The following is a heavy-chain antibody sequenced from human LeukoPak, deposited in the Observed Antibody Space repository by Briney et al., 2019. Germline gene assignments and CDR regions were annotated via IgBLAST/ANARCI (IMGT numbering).Heavy chain of an antibody. Sequence: GGSLRLSCAAFGFTVSDNYMSWVRQAPGKGLEWVSVIYDGGSTSYADSVKGRFTISRDNSKNTLYLQMHSLRAEDTAVYYCAKFSVASLGGYAKSRFMDVWGKGTTVTVSS. CDR2: IYDGGST. J-gene: IGHJ6*03. V-gene: IGHV3-53*01. D-gene: IGHD5-12*01. CDR1: GFTVSDNY. CDR3: AKFSVASLGGYAKSRFMDV.